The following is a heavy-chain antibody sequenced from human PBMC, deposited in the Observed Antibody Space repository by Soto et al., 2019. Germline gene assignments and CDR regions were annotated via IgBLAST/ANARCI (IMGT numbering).Heavy chain of an antibody. Sequence: PGGSLRLSCAASGFTFSSHGMHWVRQAPGKGLEWVAVISFDGNNKYYADSVKGRFTISRDNSKYTLYLQMNSLRAEDTAVYYCAKDKFYSGTQGSPDFWGQGTLVTVVS. CDR3: AKDKFYSGTQGSPDF. CDR2: ISFDGNNK. CDR1: GFTFSSHG. J-gene: IGHJ4*02. D-gene: IGHD1-26*01. V-gene: IGHV3-30*18.